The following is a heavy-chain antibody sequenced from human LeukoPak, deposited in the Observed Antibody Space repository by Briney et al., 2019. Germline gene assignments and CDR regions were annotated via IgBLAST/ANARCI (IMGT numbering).Heavy chain of an antibody. V-gene: IGHV3-64*01. J-gene: IGHJ4*02. Sequence: PGGSLRLSCAASGFTFSSYAMHWVRQAPGKGLEYVSAISSNGGSTYYANSVKGRFTISRDNSKNTLYLQMGSLRAEDMAVYYCASSPRYRPSYFDYWGQRTLVTVSS. CDR3: ASSPRYRPSYFDY. CDR1: GFTFSSYA. D-gene: IGHD1-1*01. CDR2: ISSNGGST.